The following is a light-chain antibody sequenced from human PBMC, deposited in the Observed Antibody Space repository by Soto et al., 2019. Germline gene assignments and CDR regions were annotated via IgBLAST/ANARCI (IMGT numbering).Light chain of an antibody. Sequence: EIVMTQSPATLSVSPGERSTLSCRASHSVSSNLSWYHQKPGQAPRLLIYGASTRATGIPDRFSGSGSGTDFTLTISRLEPEDFAVYYCQEYGGSPRTFGQGTKVDIK. CDR1: HSVSSN. CDR3: QEYGGSPRT. V-gene: IGKV3-20*01. J-gene: IGKJ1*01. CDR2: GAS.